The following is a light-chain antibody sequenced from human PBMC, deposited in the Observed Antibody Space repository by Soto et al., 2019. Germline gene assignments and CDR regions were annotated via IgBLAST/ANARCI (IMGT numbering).Light chain of an antibody. CDR1: QSVSRSL. CDR2: GAS. Sequence: EIVLTQSPGTLSLSPGERATLSCRASQSVSRSLLAWYQQKPGQAPRLLIYGASTRATGIADRFSGSGSGTDFTLTISRLEPEDFAVYYCQQYGHPPPYSFGQGTKLEIK. CDR3: QQYGHPPPYS. J-gene: IGKJ2*03. V-gene: IGKV3-20*01.